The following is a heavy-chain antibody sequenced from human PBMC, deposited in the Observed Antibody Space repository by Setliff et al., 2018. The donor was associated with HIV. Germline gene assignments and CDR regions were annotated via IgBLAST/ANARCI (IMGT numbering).Heavy chain of an antibody. D-gene: IGHD6-19*01. Sequence: PGGSLRLSCAASGFTFSSYWMSWVRQAPGKGLEWVANIKQDGSEKYYANSVKGRFTISRDLSKNTLYLQMTTLRADDTAIYYCARDDAVGGGYLDYWGQGTLVTVSS. CDR2: IKQDGSEK. V-gene: IGHV3-7*03. J-gene: IGHJ4*02. CDR1: GFTFSSYW. CDR3: ARDDAVGGGYLDY.